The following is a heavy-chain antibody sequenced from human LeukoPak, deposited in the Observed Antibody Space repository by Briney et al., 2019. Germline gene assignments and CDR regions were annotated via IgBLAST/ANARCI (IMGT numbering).Heavy chain of an antibody. Sequence: SETLSLTCAVSGGSTSSGGYSWSWIRQPPGKGLEWIGYIYHSGSTYYNPSLKSRVTISVDRSKNQFSLKLSSVTAADTAVYYCARSAVTTYSSGWYYFDYWGQGTLVTVSS. CDR1: GGSTSSGGYS. V-gene: IGHV4-30-2*01. CDR2: IYHSGST. J-gene: IGHJ4*02. D-gene: IGHD6-19*01. CDR3: ARSAVTTYSSGWYYFDY.